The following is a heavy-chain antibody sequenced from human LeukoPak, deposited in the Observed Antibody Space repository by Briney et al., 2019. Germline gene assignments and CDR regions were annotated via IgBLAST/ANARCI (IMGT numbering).Heavy chain of an antibody. CDR1: GLTFSSFA. CDR3: AREDEGSGSYPLDY. D-gene: IGHD3-10*01. CDR2: ISSIGRNT. V-gene: IGHV3-64*01. J-gene: IGHJ4*02. Sequence: PGGSLRLSCAPSGLTFSSFALHWVRQAPGEGLEYVSAISSIGRNTYYANSVKGRFTISRDNSTNTLYLQMGSLRAEEMGVYYCAREDEGSGSYPLDYWGQGTLVTVSS.